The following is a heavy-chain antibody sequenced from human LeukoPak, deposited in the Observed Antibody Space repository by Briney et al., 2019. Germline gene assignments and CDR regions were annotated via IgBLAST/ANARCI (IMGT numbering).Heavy chain of an antibody. J-gene: IGHJ5*02. Sequence: SVMVSCKAPGGTLRDYSTRGVRQAPGQGLECMGGTIPILNQANYAQKFQGRVTFTADKSTISAYMDLSSLRYEDTAVYYCVRSGYDYDWFDPWGEGTLVSVSS. CDR2: TIPILNQA. CDR3: VRSGYDYDWFDP. CDR1: GGTLRDYS. V-gene: IGHV1-69*02. D-gene: IGHD5-12*01.